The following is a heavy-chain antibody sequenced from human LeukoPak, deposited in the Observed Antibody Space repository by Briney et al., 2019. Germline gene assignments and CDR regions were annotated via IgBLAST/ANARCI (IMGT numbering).Heavy chain of an antibody. CDR3: ARDYYDSSGSDY. V-gene: IGHV3-66*01. CDR2: IYSGGST. Sequence: GGSLRLSCAASGFTVSSNYMSWVRQAPGKGLEWVSVIYSGGSTYYADSVKGRFTIPRDNSKNTLYLQMNSLRAEDTAVYYCARDYYDSSGSDYWGQGTLVTVSS. CDR1: GFTVSSNY. D-gene: IGHD3-22*01. J-gene: IGHJ4*02.